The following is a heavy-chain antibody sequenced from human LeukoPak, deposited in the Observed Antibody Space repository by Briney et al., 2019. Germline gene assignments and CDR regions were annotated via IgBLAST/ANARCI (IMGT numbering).Heavy chain of an antibody. Sequence: SETLSLTCTVSGGSISSNYWSWLRQTPGKGLEWIGYISYNGNTNYNPFLKSRITISEDTSKNQFSLKLSSVTAADTAVYYCASSPDWYFDLWGRGTLVTVSS. CDR2: ISYNGNT. V-gene: IGHV4-59*08. CDR1: GGSISSNY. J-gene: IGHJ2*01. CDR3: ASSPDWYFDL.